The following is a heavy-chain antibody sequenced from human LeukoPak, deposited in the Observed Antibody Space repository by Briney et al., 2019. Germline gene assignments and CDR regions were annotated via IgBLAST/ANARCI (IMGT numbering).Heavy chain of an antibody. CDR3: ARDREATITVSLLGYKGDWFDP. Sequence: PGGSLRLSCAASGFTFSSYWMHWVRQAPGKGLVWVSNIISDGSSTTYADSVKGRFTISRDNSKNTLYLQMNSLRAEDTAVYYCARDREATITVSLLGYKGDWFDPWGQGTLVTVSS. D-gene: IGHD5-12*01. V-gene: IGHV3-74*03. CDR2: IISDGSST. J-gene: IGHJ5*02. CDR1: GFTFSSYW.